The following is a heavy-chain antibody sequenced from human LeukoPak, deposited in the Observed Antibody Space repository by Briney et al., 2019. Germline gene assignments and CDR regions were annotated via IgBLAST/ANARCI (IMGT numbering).Heavy chain of an antibody. CDR1: GFTFSSYS. J-gene: IGHJ4*02. Sequence: GGSLRLSCTASGFTFSSYSMNWVRQAPGKGLEWVSYISSSSSTIYYAGSVKGRFTISRDNAKNSLYLQMNSLRAEDTAVYYCAKDRGLGIFDYWGQGTLVTVSS. CDR3: AKDRGLGIFDY. V-gene: IGHV3-48*04. CDR2: ISSSSSTI. D-gene: IGHD7-27*01.